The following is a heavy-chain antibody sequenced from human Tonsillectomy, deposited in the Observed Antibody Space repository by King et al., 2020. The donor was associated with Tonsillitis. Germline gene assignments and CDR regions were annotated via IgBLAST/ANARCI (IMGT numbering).Heavy chain of an antibody. Sequence: VQLVESGGGLVKPGGSLRLSCAASEFTFSSYSMNWVRQAPGKGLEWVSSISSSSSYIYYADSVKGRFTISRDNAKNSLYLQMNSLRAEDTAVYYCARSHAYYGDYYYGMDVWGQGTTVTVSS. CDR2: ISSSSSYI. CDR3: ARSHAYYGDYYYGMDV. D-gene: IGHD4-17*01. CDR1: EFTFSSYS. J-gene: IGHJ6*02. V-gene: IGHV3-21*01.